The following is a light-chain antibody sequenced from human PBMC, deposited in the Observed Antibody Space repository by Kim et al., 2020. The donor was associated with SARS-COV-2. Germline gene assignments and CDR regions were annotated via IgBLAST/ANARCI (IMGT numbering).Light chain of an antibody. CDR2: GAS. CDR3: RQNHYWRA. J-gene: IGKJ5*01. V-gene: IGKV3-15*01. Sequence: CVTPGERATHSGRASQSISSNLCGYRKKPGQAPGVLRYGASTRAAGIPARFSGSGSGTEFTLTIGSRRSDDFATYNCRQNHYWRAFGEGTRLGIK. CDR1: QSISSN.